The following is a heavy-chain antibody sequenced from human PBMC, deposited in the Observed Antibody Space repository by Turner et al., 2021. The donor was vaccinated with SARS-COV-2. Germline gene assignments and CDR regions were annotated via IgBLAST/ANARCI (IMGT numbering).Heavy chain of an antibody. Sequence: EVQLVASGGGLLQPGGSLQLSFAASGFPFSRNCMNWVRQGQGRGRGWDAFISIRTIGIYYAEAAKSGVTTSRDNGKNTRYLQRNNMRTEETAVYYCGREDDVGSGYKGWRMDDWGQGTTVTVSS. CDR1: GFPFSRNC. D-gene: IGHD3-3*01. CDR3: GREDDVGSGYKGWRMDD. V-gene: IGHV3-21*01. CDR2: ISIRTIGI. J-gene: IGHJ6*02.